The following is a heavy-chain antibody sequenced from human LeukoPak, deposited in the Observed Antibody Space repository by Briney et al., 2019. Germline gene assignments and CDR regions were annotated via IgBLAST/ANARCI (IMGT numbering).Heavy chain of an antibody. Sequence: GGSLRLSCAASGFTFSSYAMCWVRQAPGKGLEWVANIKQDGSEKYYVDSVKGRFTISRDNAKNSLYLQMNSLRAEDTAVYYCARLIAAAGSFYYYGMDVWGQGTTVTVSS. CDR2: IKQDGSEK. V-gene: IGHV3-7*01. CDR3: ARLIAAAGSFYYYGMDV. J-gene: IGHJ6*02. D-gene: IGHD6-13*01. CDR1: GFTFSSYA.